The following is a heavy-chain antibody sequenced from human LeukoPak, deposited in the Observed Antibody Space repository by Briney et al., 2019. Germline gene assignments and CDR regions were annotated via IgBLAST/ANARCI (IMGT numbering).Heavy chain of an antibody. CDR3: ARETGGDRRFDY. CDR2: INPNSGGT. CDR1: GYTFTGYY. V-gene: IGHV1-2*02. D-gene: IGHD7-27*01. J-gene: IGHJ4*02. Sequence: ASVKVSCKASGYTFTGYYMHWVRQAPGQGLEWMGWINPNSGGTEYAQKFQGRVTMTRDTSISTAYMELSRLRSDDTAVYYCARETGGDRRFDYWGQGTLVTVSS.